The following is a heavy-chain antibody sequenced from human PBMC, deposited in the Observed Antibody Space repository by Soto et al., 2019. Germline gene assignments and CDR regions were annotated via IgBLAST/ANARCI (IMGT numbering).Heavy chain of an antibody. Sequence: ASLKVXCKXSGXTFYASAVQWVRQARGQRLEWIGWIVVGSGNTNYAQKLQERITITRDMSTSTAYMELSSLTSEDTAVYYCVADSLNYYDSTGYYFDFSFNYWGQGTQVTVSS. V-gene: IGHV1-58*01. D-gene: IGHD3-22*01. CDR1: GXTFYASA. CDR3: VADSLNYYDSTGYYFDFSFNY. J-gene: IGHJ4*02. CDR2: IVVGSGNT.